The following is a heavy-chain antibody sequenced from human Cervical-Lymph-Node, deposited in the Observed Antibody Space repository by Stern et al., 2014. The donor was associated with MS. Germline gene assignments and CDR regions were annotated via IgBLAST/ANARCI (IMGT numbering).Heavy chain of an antibody. CDR2: IYWDDEK. Sequence: QVTLKESGPTLVKATQPLTLTCTFSGFALRNSGVIVAWIRQPPGKALDWLAVIYWDDEKRYSPSLKSRLSITKDASESQVVLTMTNMDPVDTATYYCTHSLHGDYYDAFDTWGQGTMVTVSS. J-gene: IGHJ3*02. D-gene: IGHD4-17*01. V-gene: IGHV2-5*02. CDR3: THSLHGDYYDAFDT. CDR1: GFALRNSGVI.